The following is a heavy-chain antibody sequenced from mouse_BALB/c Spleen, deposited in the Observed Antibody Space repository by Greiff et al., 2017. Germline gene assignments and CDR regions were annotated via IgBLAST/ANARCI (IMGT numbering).Heavy chain of an antibody. CDR1: GYSITSDYA. CDR3: ARGIYYDYDRGFAY. V-gene: IGHV3-2*02. CDR2: ISYSGST. Sequence: EVQRVESGPGLVKPSQSLSLTCTVTGYSITSDYAWNWIRQFPGNKLEWMGYISYSGSTSYNPSLKSRISITRDTSKNQFFLQLNSVTTEDTATYYCARGIYYDYDRGFAYWGQGTLVTVSA. D-gene: IGHD2-4*01. J-gene: IGHJ3*01.